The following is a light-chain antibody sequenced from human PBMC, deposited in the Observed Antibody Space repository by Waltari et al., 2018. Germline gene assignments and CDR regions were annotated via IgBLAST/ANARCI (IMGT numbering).Light chain of an antibody. V-gene: IGKV2-28*01. CDR1: QSLLHSIGYNY. Sequence: DIVMTQSPLSLSVIPGEPASISCNSSQSLLHSIGYNYLDWYLQKPGHSPHLLIYLGSKPSAVADRMSSSSWGTNYFTMKIRGVDEDVVGFYCIIPLQRSWTFGQGTKVEI. J-gene: IGKJ1*01. CDR2: LGS. CDR3: IIPLQRSWT.